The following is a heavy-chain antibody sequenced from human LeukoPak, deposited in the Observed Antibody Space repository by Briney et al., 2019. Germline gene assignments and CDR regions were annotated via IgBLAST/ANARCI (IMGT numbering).Heavy chain of an antibody. V-gene: IGHV4-34*01. CDR2: INHSGST. D-gene: IGHD3-9*01. CDR3: ARADRPRAKNYYILTGYYSRRRTPYYFDY. Sequence: PSESLSLTCAVYGGSFSGYYCSWIRQPPGKGLEWIGEINHSGSTNYNPSLKSRVTISVDTSKNQFSLKLSSVTAADTAVYYCARADRPRAKNYYILTGYYSRRRTPYYFDYWGQGTLVTVSS. J-gene: IGHJ4*02. CDR1: GGSFSGYY.